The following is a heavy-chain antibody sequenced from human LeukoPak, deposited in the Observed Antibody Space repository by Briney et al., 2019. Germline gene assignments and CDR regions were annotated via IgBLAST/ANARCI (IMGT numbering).Heavy chain of an antibody. CDR2: ISYSGST. D-gene: IGHD1-26*01. V-gene: IGHV4-59*01. Sequence: NPSETLSLTCTVSGGSISSYYWSWLRLPPGKGPEWIGSISYSGSTNYNPSLKSRVTISIDTSKNHFSLKVTSVTAADTAVYYCARGLGSYPYYFDYWGQGTLVTVSS. J-gene: IGHJ4*02. CDR3: ARGLGSYPYYFDY. CDR1: GGSISSYY.